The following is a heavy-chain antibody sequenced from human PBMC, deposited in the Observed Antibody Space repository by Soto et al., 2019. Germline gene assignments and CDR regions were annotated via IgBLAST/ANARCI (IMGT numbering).Heavy chain of an antibody. Sequence: PGGSLRLSCADSGFTFSSYWMHWVRQAPGKGLVWVSRINSDGSSTSYADSVKGRFTISRDNAKNTLYLQMNSLRAEDTAVHYCARREYSYGLLSYYCGMDVWGQGTTVTVS. CDR2: INSDGSST. V-gene: IGHV3-74*01. J-gene: IGHJ6*02. CDR3: ARREYSYGLLSYYCGMDV. D-gene: IGHD5-18*01. CDR1: GFTFSSYW.